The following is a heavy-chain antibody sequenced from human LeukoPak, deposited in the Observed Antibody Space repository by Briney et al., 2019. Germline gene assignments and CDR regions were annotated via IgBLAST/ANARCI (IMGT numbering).Heavy chain of an antibody. Sequence: SVKVSCKASGGTVSSYAITWVRQAPGHGLERMGRMIPILGIANYAQTFQRRVTITADKSTSTPYIELSSLRSEDTAVYYCASQTGDSSGFRKRFDYWSQGTLVTV. CDR1: GGTVSSYA. CDR3: ASQTGDSSGFRKRFDY. V-gene: IGHV1-69*04. J-gene: IGHJ4*02. CDR2: MIPILGIA. D-gene: IGHD3-22*01.